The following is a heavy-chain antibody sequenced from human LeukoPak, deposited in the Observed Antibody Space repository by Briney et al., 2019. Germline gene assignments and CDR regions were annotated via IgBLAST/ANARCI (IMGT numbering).Heavy chain of an antibody. J-gene: IGHJ4*02. D-gene: IGHD6-13*01. CDR1: GFTFSSYS. V-gene: IGHV3-48*01. Sequence: PGGSLRLSCAASGFTFSSYSMNWVRQAPGKGLEWVSYISSSSSTIYYADSVKGRFTISRDNAKNSLYLQMNSLRAEDTAVYYCAKFVREQQLDRDYWGKGTLVTVSS. CDR2: ISSSSSTI. CDR3: AKFVREQQLDRDY.